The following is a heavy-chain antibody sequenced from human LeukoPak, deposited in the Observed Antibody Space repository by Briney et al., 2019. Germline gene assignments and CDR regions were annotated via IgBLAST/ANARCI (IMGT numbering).Heavy chain of an antibody. CDR2: IYYSGST. V-gene: IGHV4-39*01. CDR1: GGSISSSSNY. D-gene: IGHD3-22*01. J-gene: IGHJ4*02. Sequence: SETLSLTCTVSGGSISSSSNYWGWIRQPPGKGLEWIGSIYYSGSTYYNPSLKSRVTISVDTSKNQFSLKLSSVTAADTAVYYCARHADSSGYSPFDYWGQGTLVTVSS. CDR3: ARHADSSGYSPFDY.